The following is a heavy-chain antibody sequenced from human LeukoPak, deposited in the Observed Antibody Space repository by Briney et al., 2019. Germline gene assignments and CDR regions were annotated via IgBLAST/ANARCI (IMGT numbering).Heavy chain of an antibody. J-gene: IGHJ4*02. Sequence: SETLSLTCAVYGGSFSGYYWSWIRQPPGKGLEWIGEINHSGSTNYNPSLKSRITISVDTSKNQFSLKLSSVTAADTAVYYCARRYGDYDYWGQGTLVTVSS. CDR3: ARRYGDYDY. CDR1: GGSFSGYY. D-gene: IGHD4-17*01. V-gene: IGHV4-34*01. CDR2: INHSGST.